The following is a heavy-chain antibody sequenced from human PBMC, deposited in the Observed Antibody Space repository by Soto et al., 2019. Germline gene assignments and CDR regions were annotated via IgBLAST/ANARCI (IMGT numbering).Heavy chain of an antibody. J-gene: IGHJ5*02. CDR3: ARLGRYYDSSGYPDP. Sequence: QVQLVQSGAEVKKPGASVKVSCKASGYTFTSYGISWVRQAPGQGLEWMGWISAYNGNTNYARKLQGRVTMTTDTSTSTAYMELRSLRSDDTAVYYWARLGRYYDSSGYPDPCRQGTLVTVSS. D-gene: IGHD3-22*01. CDR2: ISAYNGNT. CDR1: GYTFTSYG. V-gene: IGHV1-18*04.